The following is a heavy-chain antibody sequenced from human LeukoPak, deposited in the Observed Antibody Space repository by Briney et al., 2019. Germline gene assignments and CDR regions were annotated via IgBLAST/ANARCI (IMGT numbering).Heavy chain of an antibody. D-gene: IGHD3-16*02. J-gene: IGHJ3*02. V-gene: IGHV3-23*01. Sequence: PGGSLRLSCAASGFTFSSYAMSWVRQAPGKGLEWVSAIGGSGGSTYYADSVKGRFTISRDNSKNTLYLQMNSLRAEDTAVYYCAKDRVITFGGVIVTHDAFDIWGQGTMVTVSS. CDR2: IGGSGGST. CDR1: GFTFSSYA. CDR3: AKDRVITFGGVIVTHDAFDI.